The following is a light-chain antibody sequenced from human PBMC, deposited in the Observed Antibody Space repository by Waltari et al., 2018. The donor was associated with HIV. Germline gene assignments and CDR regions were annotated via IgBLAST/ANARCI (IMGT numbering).Light chain of an antibody. CDR3: QKYDSAPLT. CDR1: QDISNF. J-gene: IGKJ1*01. Sequence: DIQMTQSPSSLSASIGDTVTVTCRASQDISNFLAWYQQKPGKNPQLLIYAASTLQSGVPSRFSGSGSGTDFVPTITSLQPEDGATYFCQKYDSAPLTFGQGTKVEIK. CDR2: AAS. V-gene: IGKV1-27*01.